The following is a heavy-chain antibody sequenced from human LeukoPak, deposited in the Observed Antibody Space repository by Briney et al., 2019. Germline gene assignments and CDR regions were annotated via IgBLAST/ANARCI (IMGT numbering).Heavy chain of an antibody. J-gene: IGHJ4*02. CDR2: IIPIFGTA. Sequence: SVKVSCKASGGTFSSYAISWVRQAPGQGLEWMGGIIPIFGTANYAQKFQGRVTITADESTSTAYMELSSLRSEDTAVYYCASLTLYYYDSSGYYRTSDYWGQGTLVTVSS. D-gene: IGHD3-22*01. V-gene: IGHV1-69*13. CDR3: ASLTLYYYDSSGYYRTSDY. CDR1: GGTFSSYA.